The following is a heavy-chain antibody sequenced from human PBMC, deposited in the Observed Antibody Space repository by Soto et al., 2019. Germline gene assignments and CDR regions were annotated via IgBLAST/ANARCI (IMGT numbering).Heavy chain of an antibody. CDR1: GDTFSFYT. CDR2: INPIVSMS. V-gene: IGHV1-69*02. D-gene: IGHD3-10*01. CDR3: AASYGSGYRAFDY. J-gene: IGHJ4*02. Sequence: QVQLVQSGTKVKKPGSSVKVSCKASGDTFSFYTINWVRQAPGLGLEWVGRINPIVSMSNYAQKFQGRVSMTADKSTSTAYMELRSLRSDDTAMYFCAASYGSGYRAFDYWGQGALVTVSS.